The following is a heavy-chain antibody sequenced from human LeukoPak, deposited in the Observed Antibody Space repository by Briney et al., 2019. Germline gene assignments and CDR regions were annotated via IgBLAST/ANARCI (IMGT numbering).Heavy chain of an antibody. J-gene: IGHJ5*02. CDR3: AREKLLWYGLDP. CDR1: GGSFSGYY. V-gene: IGHV4-34*01. Sequence: PSETLSPTCAVYGGSFSGYYWSWIRQPPGKGLEWIGEINHSGSTNYNPPLKSRVTISVDTSKNQFSLKLSSVTAADTAVYYCAREKLLWYGLDPWGQGTLVTVSS. CDR2: INHSGST. D-gene: IGHD3-10*01.